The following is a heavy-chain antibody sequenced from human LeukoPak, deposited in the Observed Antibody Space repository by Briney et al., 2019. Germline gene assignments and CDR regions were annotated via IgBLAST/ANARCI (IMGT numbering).Heavy chain of an antibody. D-gene: IGHD3-10*01. CDR2: ISGSGGST. V-gene: IGHV3-23*01. Sequence: GGSLRLSCAASGFTFSSYAMSWVRQAPGKGLEWVSAISGSGGSTYYADSVKGRFTISRDNSKNTLYLQMNSLRAEDTAVYYCAFSTYGSGSYYNLDYWGQGTLVTVSS. CDR3: AFSTYGSGSYYNLDY. CDR1: GFTFSSYA. J-gene: IGHJ4*02.